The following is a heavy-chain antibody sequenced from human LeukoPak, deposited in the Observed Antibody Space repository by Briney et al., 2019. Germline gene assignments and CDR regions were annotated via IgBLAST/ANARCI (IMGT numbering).Heavy chain of an antibody. V-gene: IGHV3-30-3*01. CDR1: GFTFSSYA. CDR3: AKVYLSSPGFDY. Sequence: PGGSLRLSCAASGFTFSSYAMHWVRQAPGKGLEWVAVISYDGSNKYYADSVKGRFTISRDNSKNTLYLQMNSLRAEDTAVYYCAKVYLSSPGFDYWGQGTLVTVSS. CDR2: ISYDGSNK. D-gene: IGHD6-19*01. J-gene: IGHJ4*02.